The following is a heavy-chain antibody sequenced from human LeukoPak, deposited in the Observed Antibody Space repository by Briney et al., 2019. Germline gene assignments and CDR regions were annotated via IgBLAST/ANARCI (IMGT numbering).Heavy chain of an antibody. CDR1: GFTFSSYA. J-gene: IGHJ4*02. Sequence: PGGSLRLSCAASGFTFSSYAMSWVRQAPGKGLEWVSAISGSGSSTYYADSVKGRFTISRDNSKNTLYLQMNSLRAEDTAVYYCATDSSGYCYRFDYWGQGTLVTVSS. CDR2: ISGSGSST. D-gene: IGHD3-22*01. V-gene: IGHV3-23*01. CDR3: ATDSSGYCYRFDY.